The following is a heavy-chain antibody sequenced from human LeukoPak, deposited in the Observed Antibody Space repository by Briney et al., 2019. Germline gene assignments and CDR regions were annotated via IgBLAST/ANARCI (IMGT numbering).Heavy chain of an antibody. D-gene: IGHD3-10*02. Sequence: GGSLRLSCAASGFTFSSYEMNWVRHATGKGLEWVSYISSSGSTIYYADSVKGRFTISRDNAKNSLYLQMNSLRAEDTAVYYCAELGITMIGGVWGKGTTVTISS. CDR3: AELGITMIGGV. CDR2: ISSSGSTI. J-gene: IGHJ6*04. V-gene: IGHV3-48*03. CDR1: GFTFSSYE.